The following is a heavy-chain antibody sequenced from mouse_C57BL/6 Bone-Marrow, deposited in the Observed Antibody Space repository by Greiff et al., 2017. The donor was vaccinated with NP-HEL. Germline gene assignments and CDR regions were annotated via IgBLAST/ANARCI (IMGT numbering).Heavy chain of an antibody. CDR2: INPSTGGT. CDR3: ARRDCYWYFDV. J-gene: IGHJ1*03. V-gene: IGHV1-42*01. CDR1: GYSFTGYY. Sequence: EVQLQKSGPELVKPGASVKISCKASGYSFTGYYMNWVKQSPEKSLEWIGEINPSTGGTTYNQKFKAKATLTVDKSSSTAYMQLKSLTSEDSAVYYCARRDCYWYFDVWGTGTTVTVSS.